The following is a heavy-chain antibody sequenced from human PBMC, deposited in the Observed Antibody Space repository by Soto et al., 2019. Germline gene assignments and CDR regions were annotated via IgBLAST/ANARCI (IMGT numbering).Heavy chain of an antibody. CDR1: GCSFTRYW. D-gene: IGHD3-3*01. V-gene: IGHV5-51*01. Sequence: GEALKISCKGCGCSFTRYWIGWVRQMPGKGLEWMGIIYPGDSDTRYSPSFQGQVTISADKSISTAYLQWSSLKASDTAMYYCARAAALEWPGMDVWGQGTTVTVSS. J-gene: IGHJ6*02. CDR2: IYPGDSDT. CDR3: ARAAALEWPGMDV.